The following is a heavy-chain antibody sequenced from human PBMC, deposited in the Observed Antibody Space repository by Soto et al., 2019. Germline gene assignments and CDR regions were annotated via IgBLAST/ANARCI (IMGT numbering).Heavy chain of an antibody. Sequence: GGSLRLSCTASGFILSTYSMNWVRQAPGRGLEWVAYISSGGRNIYYADSVKGRLTISRDNAQNSLFLQMNSLRDEGTAVYYCAKDPIHHYYDSSGYVYWDQGTLVTVSS. D-gene: IGHD3-22*01. CDR1: GFILSTYS. CDR2: ISSGGRNI. CDR3: AKDPIHHYYDSSGYVY. J-gene: IGHJ4*02. V-gene: IGHV3-48*02.